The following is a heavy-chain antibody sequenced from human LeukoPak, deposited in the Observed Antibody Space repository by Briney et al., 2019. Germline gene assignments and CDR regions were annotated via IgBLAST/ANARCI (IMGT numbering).Heavy chain of an antibody. CDR3: ARDASLVRGAFDY. Sequence: GGSLRLSCAASGFTFSSYGMHWVRQAPGKGLEWVAFIRYDGSNKYYADSVKGRFTISRDNSKNTLYLQLNSLRPEDTALYYCARDASLVRGAFDYWGQGTLVTVSS. CDR1: GFTFSSYG. D-gene: IGHD3-10*01. V-gene: IGHV3-30*02. CDR2: IRYDGSNK. J-gene: IGHJ4*02.